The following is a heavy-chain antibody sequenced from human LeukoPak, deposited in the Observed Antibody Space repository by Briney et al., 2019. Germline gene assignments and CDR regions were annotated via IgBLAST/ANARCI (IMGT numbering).Heavy chain of an antibody. D-gene: IGHD1-14*01. CDR1: GYSISSGYY. V-gene: IGHV4-38-2*01. CDR3: ARPVGGTGAFDI. Sequence: SETLSLTCAVSGYSISSGYYWGWIRQPPGKGLEWIGSIYHSGSTYYNPSLKSRVTISVDTSKNQFSLKLSSVTTADTAVYYCARPVGGTGAFDIWGQGTMVTVSP. CDR2: IYHSGST. J-gene: IGHJ3*02.